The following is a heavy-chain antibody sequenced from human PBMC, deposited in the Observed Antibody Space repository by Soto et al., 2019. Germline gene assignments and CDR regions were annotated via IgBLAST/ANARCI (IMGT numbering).Heavy chain of an antibody. CDR1: GFTFSSYS. Sequence: GGSLRLSCAASGFTFSSYSMNWVRQAPGKGLEWVSSISSSSSYIYYADSVKGRFTISRDNAKNSLYLQMNSLRAEDTAVYYCARESVVVPALDVCAKGTSVTGSS. V-gene: IGHV3-21*01. CDR2: ISSSSSYI. D-gene: IGHD2-2*01. CDR3: ARESVVVPALDV. J-gene: IGHJ6*04.